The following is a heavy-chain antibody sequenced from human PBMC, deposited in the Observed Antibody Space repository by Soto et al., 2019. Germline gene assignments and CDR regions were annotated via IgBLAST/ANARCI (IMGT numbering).Heavy chain of an antibody. J-gene: IGHJ4*02. D-gene: IGHD2-8*02. CDR3: AGVGGVDGYNYFNY. V-gene: IGHV4-59*01. CDR1: SGSISRYY. Sequence: PSETLSLTCTVSSGSISRYYWNWIRQPPGKGLEWIGYIYYSGRTKYNPSLKSRVSISVDTSKNQFSLKLSSVTAADTALYFCAGVGGVDGYNYFNYWGQGTQVTSPQ. CDR2: IYYSGRT.